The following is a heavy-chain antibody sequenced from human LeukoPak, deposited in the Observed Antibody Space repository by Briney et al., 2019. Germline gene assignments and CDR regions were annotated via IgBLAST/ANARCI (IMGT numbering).Heavy chain of an antibody. D-gene: IGHD6-19*01. J-gene: IGHJ3*02. CDR1: GFTFSDYW. CDR2: IRSDGSDT. V-gene: IGHV3-74*01. Sequence: PGGSLRLSCAASGFTFSDYWMHWVRQSPGRGLVWVSRIRSDGSDTTYADSVKGRFIISRDNAENTLHLQMNSLRAEDSAVYFCARDDSVAGSGAFDIWGQGTMVTVSS. CDR3: ARDDSVAGSGAFDI.